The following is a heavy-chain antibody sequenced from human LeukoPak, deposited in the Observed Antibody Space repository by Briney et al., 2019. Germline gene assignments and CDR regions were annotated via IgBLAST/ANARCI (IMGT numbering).Heavy chain of an antibody. CDR2: IIPIFGTA. CDR3: ARVDGYIQLWSLDY. J-gene: IGHJ4*02. CDR1: GGTFSSYA. V-gene: IGHV1-69*01. Sequence: SVKVSCKASGGTFSSYAISWVRQAPGQGLEWMGGIIPIFGTANYAQKFQGRVTITADESTSTAYMELSSLRSEDTAVYYCARVDGYIQLWSLDYWGQGTLVTVSS. D-gene: IGHD5-18*01.